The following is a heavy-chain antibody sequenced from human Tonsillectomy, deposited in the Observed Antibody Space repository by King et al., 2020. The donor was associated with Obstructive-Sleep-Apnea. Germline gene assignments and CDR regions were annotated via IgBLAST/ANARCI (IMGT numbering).Heavy chain of an antibody. CDR1: GFTFSSYA. CDR2: ISYAGGNK. D-gene: IGHD1-7*01. V-gene: IGHV3-30*04. CDR3: AGQLELPYYYYVMDV. J-gene: IGHJ6*02. Sequence: HVQLVESGGGAVQPGRSLRLSCVVSGFTFSSYAMHWVRQAPGKGLEWVAVISYAGGNKYYADSVKGRFTISRDNSKDTLYLQMNNLRPEDTAVFYCAGQLELPYYYYVMDVWGQGTTVTVSS.